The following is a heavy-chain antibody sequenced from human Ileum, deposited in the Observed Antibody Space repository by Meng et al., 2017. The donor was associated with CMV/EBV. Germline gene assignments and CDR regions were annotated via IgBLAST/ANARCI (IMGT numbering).Heavy chain of an antibody. CDR2: MLHTGDT. CDR1: GYSISSGYY. Sequence: SETLSLTCTVSGYSISSGYYWDWIRQPPGKGLEWIGSMLHTGDTYYSPSLKGRATISVDTSKNQFSLTLNSVAAADTAVYYCARGGAFDYWGQGALVTVSS. J-gene: IGHJ4*02. V-gene: IGHV4-38-2*02. CDR3: ARGGAFDY. D-gene: IGHD3-16*01.